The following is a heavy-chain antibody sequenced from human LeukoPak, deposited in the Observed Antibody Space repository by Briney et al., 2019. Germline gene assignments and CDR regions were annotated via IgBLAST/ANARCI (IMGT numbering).Heavy chain of an antibody. Sequence: SETLSLTCTVSGGSISSYYWSWIRQPPGKGLEWIGYIYYSGSTYYNPSLKSRVTISVDTSKNQFSLKLSSVTAADTAVYYCARSKLEPTTVDYWGQGTLVTVSS. CDR1: GGSISSYY. CDR2: IYYSGST. J-gene: IGHJ4*02. CDR3: ARSKLEPTTVDY. D-gene: IGHD1-1*01. V-gene: IGHV4-59*01.